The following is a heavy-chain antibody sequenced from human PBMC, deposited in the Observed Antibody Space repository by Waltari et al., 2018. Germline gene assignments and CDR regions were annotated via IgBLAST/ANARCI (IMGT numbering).Heavy chain of an antibody. V-gene: IGHV3-73*01. CDR2: IRNKPNNFAT. Sequence: EVQLVESGGGLVQPGGSLKLSCAASGFTVVASTGHWVRRAAGKGLEWVGRIRNKPNNFATAYAASVKGRFIISRDDSKNTAYLQMNSLKTEDTAVYYCTRVDLVGDPTLGNFYYYGMDVWGQGTTVTVSS. CDR3: TRVDLVGDPTLGNFYYYGMDV. J-gene: IGHJ6*02. D-gene: IGHD1-26*01. CDR1: GFTVVAST.